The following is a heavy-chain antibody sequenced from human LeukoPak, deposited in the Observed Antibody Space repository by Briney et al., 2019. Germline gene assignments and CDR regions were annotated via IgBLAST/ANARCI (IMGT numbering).Heavy chain of an antibody. V-gene: IGHV3-33*01. CDR1: GFTFSSYG. Sequence: PGGSLRLSCAASGFTFSSYGMHWVRQAPGKGLEWVAVIWYDGSNKYYADSVKGRFTISRDNSKNTLYLQMNSLRSEDTAVYYCARGTPCGGDCYSIDYWGQGTLVTVSS. CDR3: ARGTPCGGDCYSIDY. D-gene: IGHD2-21*01. CDR2: IWYDGSNK. J-gene: IGHJ4*02.